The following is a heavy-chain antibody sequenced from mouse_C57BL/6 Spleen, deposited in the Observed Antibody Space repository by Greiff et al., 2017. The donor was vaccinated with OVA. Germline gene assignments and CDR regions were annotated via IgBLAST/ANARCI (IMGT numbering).Heavy chain of an antibody. CDR3: ARLYSNPYAMDY. CDR1: GYTFTSYW. Sequence: QVQLQQPGAELVMPGASVKLSCKASGYTFTSYWMHWVKQRPGQGLEWIGEIDPSDSYTNYNQKFKGKSTLTVDKSSSTAYMQLSSLTSEDSAVYYCARLYSNPYAMDYWGQGTSVTVSS. J-gene: IGHJ4*01. V-gene: IGHV1-69*01. D-gene: IGHD2-5*01. CDR2: IDPSDSYT.